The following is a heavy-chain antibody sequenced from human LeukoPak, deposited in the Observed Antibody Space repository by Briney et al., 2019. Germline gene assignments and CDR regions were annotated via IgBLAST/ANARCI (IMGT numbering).Heavy chain of an antibody. J-gene: IGHJ4*02. CDR1: GFTFSNYN. CDR3: ARGGPAAGRFDY. V-gene: IGHV3-21*01. Sequence: GGSLRLSCAASGFTFSNYNMNWVRQAPGKGLEWVSSISTSSSYIYYADSLKGRFTISRDNSKNTLYLQMNSLRAEDTAVYYCARGGPAAGRFDYWGQGTLVTVSS. D-gene: IGHD6-13*01. CDR2: ISTSSSYI.